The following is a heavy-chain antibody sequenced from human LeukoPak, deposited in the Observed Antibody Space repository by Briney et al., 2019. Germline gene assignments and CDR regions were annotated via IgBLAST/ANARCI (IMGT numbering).Heavy chain of an antibody. CDR3: AGAAAAYFDY. CDR2: IYYSGST. V-gene: IGHV4-59*12. J-gene: IGHJ4*02. Sequence: SETLSLTCTVSGGSISSYYWSWIRQPPGKGLEWIGYIYYSGSTNYNPSLKSRVTISVDTSKNQFSLKLSSVTAADTAVYYCAGAAAAYFDYWGQGTLVTVCS. D-gene: IGHD6-13*01. CDR1: GGSISSYY.